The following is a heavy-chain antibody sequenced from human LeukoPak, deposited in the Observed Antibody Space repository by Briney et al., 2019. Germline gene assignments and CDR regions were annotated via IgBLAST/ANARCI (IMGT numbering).Heavy chain of an antibody. CDR3: ARGVWDIVVVPAATGRYYFDY. D-gene: IGHD2-2*01. CDR1: GDSVSSNSAA. V-gene: IGHV6-1*01. J-gene: IGHJ4*02. Sequence: SQTLSLTCAISGDSVSSNSAAWNWIRQSPSRGLEWLGRTYYRSKWYNDYAVSVKSRITINPDTSKNQFSLQLNSVTPEDTAVYYCARGVWDIVVVPAATGRYYFDYWGQGTLVTVSS. CDR2: TYYRSKWYN.